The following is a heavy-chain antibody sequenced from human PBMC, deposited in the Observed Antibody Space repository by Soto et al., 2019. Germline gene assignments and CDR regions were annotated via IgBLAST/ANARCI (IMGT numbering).Heavy chain of an antibody. CDR2: IKRESEGGTA. CDR3: TVDSMRPY. Sequence: GGSLRLSGAASVFTSSNFWMSWVRQAPGKGLEWIALIKRESEGGTADFAPLVKGRFTISRDDLKNTLYLDMNSLKTEDTAVYYCTVDSMRPYWGQGTMVTVSS. V-gene: IGHV3-15*01. CDR1: VFTSSNFW. J-gene: IGHJ4*02.